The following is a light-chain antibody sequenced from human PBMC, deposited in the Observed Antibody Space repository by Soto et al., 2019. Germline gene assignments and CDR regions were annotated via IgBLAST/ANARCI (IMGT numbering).Light chain of an antibody. Sequence: EIVLTQSPATLSLSPGERPTPSCRASQSVSRYLAWYQRKPGQAPRLLIYDASNRATGIPARFSGSGSGTDFTLTISSLEPEDFAVYYCQQRSNWPPITFGQGTRLEN. V-gene: IGKV3-11*01. CDR1: QSVSRY. CDR3: QQRSNWPPIT. J-gene: IGKJ5*01. CDR2: DAS.